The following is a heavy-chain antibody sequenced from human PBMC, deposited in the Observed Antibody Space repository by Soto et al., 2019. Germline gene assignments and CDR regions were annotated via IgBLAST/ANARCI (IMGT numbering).Heavy chain of an antibody. CDR3: ARESYQYAAYDY. Sequence: GGSLRLSCAASGFTFSSYAMHWVRQAPGKGLEWVAVISYDGSNKYYADSVKGRFTISRDNSKNTLYLQMNSLRAEDTAVYYCARESYQYAAYDYWGQGTLVTVSS. D-gene: IGHD2-15*01. CDR1: GFTFSSYA. V-gene: IGHV3-30-3*01. J-gene: IGHJ4*02. CDR2: ISYDGSNK.